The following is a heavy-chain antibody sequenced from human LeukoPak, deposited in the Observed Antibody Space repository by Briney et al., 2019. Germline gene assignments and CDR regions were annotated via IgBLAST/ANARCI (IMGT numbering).Heavy chain of an antibody. D-gene: IGHD3-22*01. CDR3: AKDLTDSVVVTEGASDY. V-gene: IGHV3-48*03. CDR2: ISASGTLT. CDR1: GFTFSSYE. Sequence: GGSLRLSCAASGFTFSSYEMNWVRQAPGKGLEWISYISASGTLTHYADSMEGRFTISRDNTKNSPYLQMNSLRAEDTAVYYCAKDLTDSVVVTEGASDYWGQGTLVTVSS. J-gene: IGHJ4*02.